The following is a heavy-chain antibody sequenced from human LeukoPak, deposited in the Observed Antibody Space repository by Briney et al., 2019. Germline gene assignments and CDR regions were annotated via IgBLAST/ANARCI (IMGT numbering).Heavy chain of an antibody. V-gene: IGHV3-21*01. CDR3: ARGGGYCSGGSCYSGFS. D-gene: IGHD2-15*01. J-gene: IGHJ4*02. CDR1: GFTFSSYS. Sequence: GGSLRLSCAASGFTFSSYSMDWVRQAPGKGLEWVSSISSSSSYIYYADSVKGRFTISRDNAKNSLYLQMNSLRAEDTAVYYCARGGGYCSGGSCYSGFSWGQGALVTVSS. CDR2: ISSSSSYI.